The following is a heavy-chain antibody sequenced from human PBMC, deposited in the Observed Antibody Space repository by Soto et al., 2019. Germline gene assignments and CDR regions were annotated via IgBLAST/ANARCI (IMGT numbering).Heavy chain of an antibody. J-gene: IGHJ5*01. CDR2: IFYSGST. V-gene: IGHV4-59*01. D-gene: IGHD3-10*02. Sequence: QVQLQESGPGLVKPSETLSLTCTVSGGSISSYYWSWIRQPPGKGLEWIGFIFYSGSTSYNPSLKSRLTISTDTSEYQFSLKLNSVTAADTAVYYCASMIGDPVLSFDSWGQGTLVAVSS. CDR1: GGSISSYY. CDR3: ASMIGDPVLSFDS.